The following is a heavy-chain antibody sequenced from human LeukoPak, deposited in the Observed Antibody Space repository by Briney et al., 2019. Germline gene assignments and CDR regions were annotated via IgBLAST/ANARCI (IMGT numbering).Heavy chain of an antibody. CDR3: AQWGDFDVLTGYYVPDF. CDR2: ISYDGSNK. CDR1: GFTFSSYG. D-gene: IGHD3-9*01. Sequence: KPGGSLRLSCAASGFTFSSYGMHWVRQAPGKGLEWVAVISYDGSNKYYADSVKGRFTISRDNSKNTLYLQMNSLRAEDTAVYYCAQWGDFDVLTGYYVPDFWGQGTLVTVSS. J-gene: IGHJ4*02. V-gene: IGHV3-30*18.